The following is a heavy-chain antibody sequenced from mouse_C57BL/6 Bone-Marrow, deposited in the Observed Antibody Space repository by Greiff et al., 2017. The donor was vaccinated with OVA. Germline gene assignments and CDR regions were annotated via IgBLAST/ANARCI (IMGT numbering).Heavy chain of an antibody. V-gene: IGHV7-1*01. D-gene: IGHD2-5*01. J-gene: IGHJ1*03. CDR1: GFTFSDFY. CDR2: SRNKANDYTT. Sequence: DVMLVESGGGLVQSGRSLRLSCAPSGFTFSDFYMEWVRQAPGKGLEWIAASRNKANDYTTEYSASVKGRIIVSRDTSQSILYLQMNALRAEDTAIYYCARESYYSNYDWYFDVWGTGTTVTVSS. CDR3: ARESYYSNYDWYFDV.